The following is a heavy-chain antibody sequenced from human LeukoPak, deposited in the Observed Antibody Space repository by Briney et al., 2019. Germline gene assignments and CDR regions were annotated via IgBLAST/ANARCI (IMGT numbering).Heavy chain of an antibody. CDR2: ISSSSSYI. D-gene: IGHD1-26*01. V-gene: IGHV3-21*01. J-gene: IGHJ4*02. CDR3: AREVGGSYSGGVFDY. Sequence: RSGGSLRLSCAASGFTFSSYSMNWVRQAPGKGLEWVSSISSSSSYIYYADSVKGRFTISRDNAKNSLYLQMNSLRAEDTAVYYCAREVGGSYSGGVFDYWGQGTLVTVSS. CDR1: GFTFSSYS.